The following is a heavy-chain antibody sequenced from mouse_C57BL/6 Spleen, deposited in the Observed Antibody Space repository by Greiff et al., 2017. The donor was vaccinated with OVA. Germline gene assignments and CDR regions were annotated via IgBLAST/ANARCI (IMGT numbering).Heavy chain of an antibody. CDR3: ARRVYDYAMDY. CDR1: GYAFSSYW. D-gene: IGHD1-3*01. V-gene: IGHV1-80*01. Sequence: VQLQQSGAELVKPGASVKISCKASGYAFSSYWMNWVKQRPGKGLEWIGQIYPGDGDTNYNGKFKGKATLTADKSSSTAYMQLSSLTSEDSAVYFCARRVYDYAMDYWGQGTSVTVSS. CDR2: IYPGDGDT. J-gene: IGHJ4*01.